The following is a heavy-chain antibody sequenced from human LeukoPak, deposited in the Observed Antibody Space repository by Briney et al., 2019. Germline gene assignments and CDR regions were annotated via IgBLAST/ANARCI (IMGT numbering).Heavy chain of an antibody. CDR3: AGGIFGVVINAFHI. J-gene: IGHJ3*02. D-gene: IGHD3-3*01. CDR2: TYNSGST. V-gene: IGHV4-59*01. CDR1: GGSISSYH. Sequence: SETLSLTCTVSGGSISSYHWSWIRQPPGRGLEWIGDTYNSGSTNYNPSLKSRVTISVDTSKNQFSLKLTSVTAADTAVYYCAGGIFGVVINAFHIWGQGTMVTVSS.